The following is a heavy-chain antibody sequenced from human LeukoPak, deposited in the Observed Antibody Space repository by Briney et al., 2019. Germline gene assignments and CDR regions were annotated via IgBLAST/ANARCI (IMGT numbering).Heavy chain of an antibody. J-gene: IGHJ4*02. D-gene: IGHD5-18*01. V-gene: IGHV3-23*01. CDR2: I. CDR1: GFTFNSYA. CDR3: AKTYRDYFDY. Sequence: GGSLRLSCAASGFTFNSYAMNWDRQAPGKGLEWISAIYADSVKGRFTISRDNAKNTVSLQLNSLRAEDTAIYYCAKTYRDYFDYWGRGTLVTVSS.